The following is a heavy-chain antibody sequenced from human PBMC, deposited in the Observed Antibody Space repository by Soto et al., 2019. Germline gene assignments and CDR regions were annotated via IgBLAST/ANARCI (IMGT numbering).Heavy chain of an antibody. Sequence: QVQLVQSGAEVKKPGSSVKVSCKASGGTFSSYAISWVRQAPGQGLEWMGGIIPIFGTANYAQKFQGRVTITADESTSTAYLELGSLRSEDTAVYYCARGGAVVGHDAFDIWGQGTMVTVSS. CDR1: GGTFSSYA. CDR3: ARGGAVVGHDAFDI. V-gene: IGHV1-69*12. J-gene: IGHJ3*02. D-gene: IGHD2-15*01. CDR2: IIPIFGTA.